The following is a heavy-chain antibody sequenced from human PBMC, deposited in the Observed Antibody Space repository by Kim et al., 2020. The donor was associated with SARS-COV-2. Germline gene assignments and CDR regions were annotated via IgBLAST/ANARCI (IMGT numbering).Heavy chain of an antibody. V-gene: IGHV2-5*01. J-gene: IGHJ6*02. Sequence: YSPSQKSRLTITKDTSKNPVVLTMTNMEPVDTATYYCAHSRLYYYYGMDVWGQGTTVTVSS. D-gene: IGHD6-25*01. CDR3: AHSRLYYYYGMDV.